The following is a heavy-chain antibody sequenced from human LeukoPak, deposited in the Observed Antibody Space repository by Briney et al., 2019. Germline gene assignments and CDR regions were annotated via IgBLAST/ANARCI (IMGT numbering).Heavy chain of an antibody. V-gene: IGHV4-39*07. CDR1: DDSIRTNHYY. D-gene: IGHD3-3*02. CDR3: ARSLSGLLAYFDL. CDR2: ILDRGST. Sequence: PSETLSLTCTVSDDSIRTNHYYWGWIRQPPGTGLEWIGRILDRGSTYYNPSLKSRVTISVDTSRNQFSLNLRSVTAADTAVYYCARSLSGLLAYFDLWGRGTLVTVSS. J-gene: IGHJ2*01.